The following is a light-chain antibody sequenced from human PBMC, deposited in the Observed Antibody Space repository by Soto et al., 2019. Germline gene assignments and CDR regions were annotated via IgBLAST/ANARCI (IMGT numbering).Light chain of an antibody. CDR3: QQYNTYST. CDR1: QNIRNW. CDR2: DAS. Sequence: DIQMTQYPSTLSASVGDSVTITCRASQNIRNWLAWYQQKPGKAPNPLIYDASSLKSRVPARFSGSGSGTDFTLTISSLKPDDFATYYCQQYNTYSTFGHGTRLEIK. J-gene: IGKJ5*01. V-gene: IGKV1-5*01.